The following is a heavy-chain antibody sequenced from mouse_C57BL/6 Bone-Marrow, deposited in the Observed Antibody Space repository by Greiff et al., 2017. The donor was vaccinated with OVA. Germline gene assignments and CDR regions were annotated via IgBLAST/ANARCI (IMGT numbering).Heavy chain of an antibody. D-gene: IGHD1-1*01. CDR2: IDPEDGET. V-gene: IGHV14-2*01. J-gene: IGHJ2*01. CDR1: GFNIKDYY. CDR3: ALITSVVATDY. Sequence: VQLQQSGAELVKPGASVKLSCTASGFNIKDYYMHWVKQRTEQGLAWIGRIDPEDGETKYAPKFQGKATITAAKSSNPPYLQLSSQTSEDNAVYYCALITSVVATDYWGQGTTLTVSS.